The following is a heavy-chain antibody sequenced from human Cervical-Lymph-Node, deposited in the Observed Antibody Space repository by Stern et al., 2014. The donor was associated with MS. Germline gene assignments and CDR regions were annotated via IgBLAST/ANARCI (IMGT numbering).Heavy chain of an antibody. CDR2: IYYSGNT. D-gene: IGHD3-16*01. CDR3: ARDRRLGLAN. Sequence: VQLEESGPGLVKPSQTLSLTCTVSGGSISSGGYYWNWIRQHPGKGLEWIGSIYYSGNTNYNPSLNSRATVSVDTSKNQFSLKLNYVSAADTAVYYCARDRRLGLANWGQGTLVTVSS. J-gene: IGHJ4*02. CDR1: GGSISSGGYY. V-gene: IGHV4-31*03.